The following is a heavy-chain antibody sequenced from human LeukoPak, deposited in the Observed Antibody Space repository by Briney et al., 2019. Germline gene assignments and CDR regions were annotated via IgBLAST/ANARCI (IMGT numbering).Heavy chain of an antibody. V-gene: IGHV3-23*01. CDR3: AKGRTVDY. CDR1: GLTFGSAG. Sequence: GGSLRPSCAASGLTFGSAGMNWVRQAPGKGPEWVSAISDSGGSTYYADSVKGRFTISRDNSKNTLYLQMNSLRAEDTAVYYCAKGRTVDYWGQGTLVTVSS. D-gene: IGHD3/OR15-3a*01. CDR2: ISDSGGST. J-gene: IGHJ4*02.